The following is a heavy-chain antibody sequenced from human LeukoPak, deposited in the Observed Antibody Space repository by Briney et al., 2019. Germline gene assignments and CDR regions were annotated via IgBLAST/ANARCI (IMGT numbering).Heavy chain of an antibody. CDR3: ARQWKQLWYVDY. D-gene: IGHD5-18*01. J-gene: IGHJ4*02. CDR2: TYYNGST. V-gene: IGHV4-39*01. Sequence: SETLSLTXTVTADSISSSSYYWGWIRQPPGKGLEWIGSTYYNGSTYYNPSLKSRVTISGDTSRNQFSLKLSSVTAADTAVYYCARQWKQLWYVDYWGQGTLVTVSS. CDR1: ADSISSSSYY.